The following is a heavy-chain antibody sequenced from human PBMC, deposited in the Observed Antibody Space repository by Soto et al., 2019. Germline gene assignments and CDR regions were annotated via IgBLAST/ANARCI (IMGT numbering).Heavy chain of an antibody. Sequence: QVQLQESGPGLVKPSQTLSLTCTVSGGSISSGGYYWSWIRQHPGKGLEWIGYIYYSGSTYYNPSLKGRVTIPVDTSKNQFSLKLSSVTAADTAVYYCARESVSSSSTLVDVWGQGTTVTVSS. D-gene: IGHD6-6*01. CDR3: ARESVSSSSTLVDV. CDR1: GGSISSGGYY. CDR2: IYYSGST. V-gene: IGHV4-31*03. J-gene: IGHJ6*02.